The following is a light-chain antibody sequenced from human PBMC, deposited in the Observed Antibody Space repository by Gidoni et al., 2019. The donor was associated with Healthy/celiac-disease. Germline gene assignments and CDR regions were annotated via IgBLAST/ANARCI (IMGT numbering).Light chain of an antibody. V-gene: IGKV1-5*01. Sequence: DIQMTQSHSTLSASVGDRVTIPCRASQSISSWLAWYQQKPGKAPKLLIYDASSLESGVPSRFSGSGSGTEFTLTISSLQPDDFATYYCQQYNSYSTFGQGTKVEIK. CDR3: QQYNSYST. CDR2: DAS. CDR1: QSISSW. J-gene: IGKJ1*01.